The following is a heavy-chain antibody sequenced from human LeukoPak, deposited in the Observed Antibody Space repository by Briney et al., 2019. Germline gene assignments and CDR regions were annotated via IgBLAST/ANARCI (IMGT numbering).Heavy chain of an antibody. CDR3: ASSYWYFDL. V-gene: IGHV3-33*03. Sequence: AGGSLRLSCAASGFNFFTYGMHWVRQAPGKGLEWVAVIWYDGSNKYYADSVKGRFTISRDNAKNSLYLQMNSLRAEDTAVYYCASSYWYFDLWGRGTLVTVSS. CDR2: IWYDGSNK. D-gene: IGHD3-10*01. J-gene: IGHJ2*01. CDR1: GFNFFTYG.